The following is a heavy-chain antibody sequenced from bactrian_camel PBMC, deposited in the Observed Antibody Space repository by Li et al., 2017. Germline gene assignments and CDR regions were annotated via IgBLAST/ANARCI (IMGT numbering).Heavy chain of an antibody. V-gene: IGHV3S54*01. CDR1: GNIISTTC. Sequence: VESGGGSVQAEGSLRLSCAASGNIISTTCVAWFRQAPGKRREGVAGLHTGDSEVAYVASVKGRFTVSKDIDNNIFYLQMNGLKSEDTAMYYCASVGPYGLSLCHERLERFGNWGRGTQVTV. CDR2: LHTGDSEV. J-gene: IGHJ6*01. D-gene: IGHD1*01. CDR3: ASVGPYGLSLCHERLERFGN.